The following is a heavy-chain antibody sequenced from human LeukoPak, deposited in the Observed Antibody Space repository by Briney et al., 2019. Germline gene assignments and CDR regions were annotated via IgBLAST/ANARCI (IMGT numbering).Heavy chain of an antibody. CDR1: GFTFSDYY. J-gene: IGHJ4*02. Sequence: GGSLRLSCAASGFTFSDYYMSWIRQAPGKGLEWVSYISSSGSTIYYADPVKGRFTISRGNAKNSLYLQMNSLRAEDTAVYYCARDLLPYYYDSSGYPPLGHWGQGTLVTVSS. CDR2: ISSSGSTI. V-gene: IGHV3-11*04. CDR3: ARDLLPYYYDSSGYPPLGH. D-gene: IGHD3-22*01.